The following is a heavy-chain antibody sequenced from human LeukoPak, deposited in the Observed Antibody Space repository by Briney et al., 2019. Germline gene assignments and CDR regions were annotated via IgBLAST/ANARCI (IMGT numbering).Heavy chain of an antibody. CDR2: ITSGSDYI. J-gene: IGHJ4*02. Sequence: GGSLRLSCVASGFTITSYNMNWVRQAPGKGLEWVASITSGSDYIYYADSVKGRFTISRDNAKNSLYLQMNSLRAEDTAVYFCARDLSGVAGYTYGRGIDYWGQGTLVTVSS. CDR3: ARDLSGVAGYTYGRGIDY. V-gene: IGHV3-21*01. CDR1: GFTITSYN. D-gene: IGHD5-18*01.